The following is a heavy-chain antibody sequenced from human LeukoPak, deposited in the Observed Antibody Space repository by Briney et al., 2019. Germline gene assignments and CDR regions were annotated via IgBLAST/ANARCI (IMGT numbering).Heavy chain of an antibody. J-gene: IGHJ4*02. CDR3: ARGGAPDS. CDR1: GFNFSHYW. CDR2: MNQDGRQR. Sequence: QSGGSLRLSCTASGFNFSHYWMTWVRQAPGKGLQWVANMNQDGRQRYYVGSVEGRFIISRDNAKNSVYLHMKSLRGEDTGLYFCARGGAPDSWGQGTLVTVSS. D-gene: IGHD1-26*01. V-gene: IGHV3-7*01.